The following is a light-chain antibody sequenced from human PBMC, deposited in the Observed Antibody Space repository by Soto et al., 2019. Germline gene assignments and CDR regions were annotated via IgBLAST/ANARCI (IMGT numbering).Light chain of an antibody. Sequence: EIVLTQSPATPSLSPGERATLSCRASQSVSSYLAWYQQKPGQAPRLLIYDASDRATGIPARFSGSGSGTDFTLTISSLEPEDFAVYYCQQRNSWPLTFGGGTKVEI. CDR1: QSVSSY. CDR3: QQRNSWPLT. J-gene: IGKJ4*01. V-gene: IGKV3-11*01. CDR2: DAS.